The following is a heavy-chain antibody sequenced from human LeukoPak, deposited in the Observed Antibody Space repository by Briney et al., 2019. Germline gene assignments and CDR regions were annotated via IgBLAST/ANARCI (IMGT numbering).Heavy chain of an antibody. Sequence: GGSLRLSCAASGFTFDDYGMSWVRQAPGKGLEWVSGINWNGGSTGYADSVKGRFTISRDNAKNSLYLQMNSLRAEDTAVYYCARSEMYSGWYPLPGYWGQGTLVTVSS. CDR1: GFTFDDYG. V-gene: IGHV3-20*04. J-gene: IGHJ4*02. CDR2: INWNGGST. D-gene: IGHD6-19*01. CDR3: ARSEMYSGWYPLPGY.